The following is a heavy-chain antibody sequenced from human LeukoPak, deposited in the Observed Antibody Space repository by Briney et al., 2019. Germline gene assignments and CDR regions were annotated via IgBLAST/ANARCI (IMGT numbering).Heavy chain of an antibody. CDR1: GYTFTGYY. CDR2: MNPNSGNT. V-gene: IGHV1-8*02. Sequence: ASVKVSCKASGYTFTGYYMHWVRQATGQGLEWMGWMNPNSGNTGYAQKFQGRVTMTRNTSISTAYMELSSLRSEDTAVYYCARAPRYCSSTSCYSYYGMDVWGQGTTVTVSS. J-gene: IGHJ6*02. CDR3: ARAPRYCSSTSCYSYYGMDV. D-gene: IGHD2-2*02.